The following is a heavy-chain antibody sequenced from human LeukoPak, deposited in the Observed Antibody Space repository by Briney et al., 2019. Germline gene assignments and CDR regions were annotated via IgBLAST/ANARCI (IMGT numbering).Heavy chain of an antibody. J-gene: IGHJ4*02. D-gene: IGHD3-10*01. V-gene: IGHV3-23*01. CDR3: AKGYGSGSYHRVPFDY. Sequence: PGGSLRLSCAASGFTFSSYAMSWVRQAPGKGLEWVSAISGSGGSTYYADSVKGRFTISRDNSKNTLYLQMNSLRAEDTAVYYCAKGYGSGSYHRVPFDYWGQGTLVTVSS. CDR2: ISGSGGST. CDR1: GFTFSSYA.